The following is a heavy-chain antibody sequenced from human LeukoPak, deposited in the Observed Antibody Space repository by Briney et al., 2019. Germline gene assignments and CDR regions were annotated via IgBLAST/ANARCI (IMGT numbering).Heavy chain of an antibody. CDR2: INHSGST. J-gene: IGHJ4*02. CDR1: GGSFSGYC. V-gene: IGHV4-34*01. D-gene: IGHD3-22*01. CDR3: ARWKWLSSFDY. Sequence: PSETLSLTCAVYGGSFSGYCWSWIRQPPGKGLEWIGEINHSGSTNYNPSLKSRVTISVDTSKNQFSLKLSSVTAADTAVYYCARWKWLSSFDYWGQGTLVTVSS.